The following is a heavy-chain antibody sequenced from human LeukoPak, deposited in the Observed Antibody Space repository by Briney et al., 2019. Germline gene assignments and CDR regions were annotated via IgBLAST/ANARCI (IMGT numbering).Heavy chain of an antibody. V-gene: IGHV4-61*01. D-gene: IGHD6-6*01. CDR2: IYYSGST. J-gene: IGHJ4*02. CDR1: GGSVSSGSYY. Sequence: PSETLSLTCTVSGGSVSSGSYYWCWIRQPPGKGLEWIGYIYYSGSTNYNPSLKSRVTISVDTSKNQFSLKLSSVTAADTAVYYCARAYSSSSGYYFDYWGQGTLVTVSS. CDR3: ARAYSSSSGYYFDY.